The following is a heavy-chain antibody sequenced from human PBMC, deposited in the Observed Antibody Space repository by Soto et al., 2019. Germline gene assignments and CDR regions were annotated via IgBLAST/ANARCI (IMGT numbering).Heavy chain of an antibody. CDR2: ISYDGSNK. Sequence: GGSLRLSCAASGFTFSSYAMHWVRQAPGKGLEWVAVISYDGSNKYYADSVKGRFTISRDNSKNTLYLQMNSLRAEDTAVYYCARDFSKRWLQLSFDYWGQGTLVTVSS. CDR3: ARDFSKRWLQLSFDY. CDR1: GFTFSSYA. V-gene: IGHV3-30-3*01. D-gene: IGHD5-18*01. J-gene: IGHJ4*02.